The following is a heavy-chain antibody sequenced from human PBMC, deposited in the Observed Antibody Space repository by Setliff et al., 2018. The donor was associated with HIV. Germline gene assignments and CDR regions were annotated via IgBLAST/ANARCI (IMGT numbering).Heavy chain of an antibody. CDR1: GYSLTKYA. CDR3: AGLGDFWSGYYYFDY. D-gene: IGHD3-3*01. CDR2: INANKGNT. V-gene: IGHV1-3*01. Sequence: ASVKVSCKASGYSLTKYALHWVRQAPGQRLEWMGWINANKGNTKYSQKFQGRVTITWDTSASAAYMELSSLRSEDTAVYYCAGLGDFWSGYYYFDYWGQGTLVTVSS. J-gene: IGHJ4*02.